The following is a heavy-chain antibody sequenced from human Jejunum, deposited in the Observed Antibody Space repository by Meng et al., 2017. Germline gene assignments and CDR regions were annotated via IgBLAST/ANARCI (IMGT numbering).Heavy chain of an antibody. CDR1: GFTISDHY. V-gene: IGHV3-72*01. CDR3: ARGEGGNYRNYYYYGMDV. D-gene: IGHD1-26*01. CDR2: TRNKANSYTT. Sequence: GEFLKISCAASGFTISDHYMDWVRQAPGKGLEWVGRTRNKANSYTTEYAASVKGRFTISRDDSKNSLYLQMNSLKTEDTAVYYCARGEGGNYRNYYYYGMDVWGQGTTVTVSS. J-gene: IGHJ6*02.